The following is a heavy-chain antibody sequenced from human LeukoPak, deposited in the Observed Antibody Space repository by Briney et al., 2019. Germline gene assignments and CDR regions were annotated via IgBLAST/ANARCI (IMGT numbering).Heavy chain of an antibody. CDR2: IWYDGSNK. V-gene: IGHV3-33*01. CDR3: ARDPDDVLTMVRGVMAFNI. D-gene: IGHD3-10*01. J-gene: IGHJ3*02. CDR1: GFTFSSYG. Sequence: GRSLRLSCAASGFTFSSYGMHWVRQAPGKGLEWVAVIWYDGSNKYYADSVKGRFTISRDNSKNTLYLQMNSLRAEDTAVYYCARDPDDVLTMVRGVMAFNIWGQGTMVTVSS.